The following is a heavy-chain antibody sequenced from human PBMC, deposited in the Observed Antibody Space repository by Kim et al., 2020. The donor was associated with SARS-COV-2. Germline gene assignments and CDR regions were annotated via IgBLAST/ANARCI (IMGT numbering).Heavy chain of an antibody. D-gene: IGHD2-2*02. CDR3: GRAPNTWPFFDL. V-gene: IGHV4-31*03. J-gene: IGHJ4*02. CDR1: GGSISSGGYY. Sequence: SETLSLTCTVSGGSISSGGYYWSWIRQHPGKGLEWIAYIHYSGGSPYYNPSLRSRLTISVDASKNPFSLRLTSLSAADTAVYYCGRAPNTWPFFDLWGQGTLVTVSS. CDR2: IHYSGGSP.